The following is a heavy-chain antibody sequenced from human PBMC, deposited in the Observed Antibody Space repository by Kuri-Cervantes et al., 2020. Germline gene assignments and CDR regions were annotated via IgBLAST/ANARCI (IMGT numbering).Heavy chain of an antibody. J-gene: IGHJ5*02. CDR3: ASSERMLSNWFDP. CDR1: GFTFSSYS. CDR2: ISYDGSKK. D-gene: IGHD3-10*02. Sequence: GGSLRLSCAASGFTFSSYSMNWVRQAPGKGLEWVAVISYDGSKKYYADSVKGRFTISRDNSKNTLYLQMNSLRAEDTAVYYCASSERMLSNWFDPWGQGTLVTVSS. V-gene: IGHV3-30*03.